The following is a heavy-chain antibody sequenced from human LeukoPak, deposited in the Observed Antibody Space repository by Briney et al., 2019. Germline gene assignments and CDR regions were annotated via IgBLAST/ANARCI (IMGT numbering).Heavy chain of an antibody. V-gene: IGHV3-48*03. D-gene: IGHD3-22*01. Sequence: HRRGSLRLSCAASGFTFSSYEMNWVRQAPGKGLEWVSYTSIVGSTIYYADSVKGRFTISRDNAKNSLYLQMYSLRAEDTAVYYCATLYGYYDSSGSTDPVDYWGQAPLVT. CDR1: GFTFSSYE. CDR2: TSIVGSTI. J-gene: IGHJ4*02. CDR3: ATLYGYYDSSGSTDPVDY.